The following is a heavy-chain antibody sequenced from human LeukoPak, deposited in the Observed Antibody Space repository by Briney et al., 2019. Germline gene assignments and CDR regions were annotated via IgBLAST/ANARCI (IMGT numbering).Heavy chain of an antibody. CDR3: ARGLRGGKLRPSYYFDY. CDR1: GGSISSGSYC. D-gene: IGHD2-15*01. Sequence: SETLSLTCTVSGGSISSGSYCWSWIRQPAGKGLEWIGRIYTSGSTNYNPSLKSRVTISVDTSKNQFSLKLSPVTAADTAVYYCARGLRGGKLRPSYYFDYWGQGTLVTVSS. J-gene: IGHJ4*02. V-gene: IGHV4-61*02. CDR2: IYTSGST.